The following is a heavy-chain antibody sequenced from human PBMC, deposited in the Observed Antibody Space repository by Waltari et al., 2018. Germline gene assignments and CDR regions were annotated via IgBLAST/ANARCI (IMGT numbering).Heavy chain of an antibody. J-gene: IGHJ4*02. CDR2: IIPSLGIA. D-gene: IGHD3-3*01. V-gene: IGHV1-69*08. CDR1: GGTFSSYT. CDR3: ARDSVDDFWSGYYDY. Sequence: QVQLVQSGAEVKKPGSSVKVSCKASGGTFSSYTISWVRQAPGQGLEWMGRIIPSLGIANYAQKFQGRVTITADKSTSTAYMELSSLRSEDTAVYYCARDSVDDFWSGYYDYWGQGTLVTVSS.